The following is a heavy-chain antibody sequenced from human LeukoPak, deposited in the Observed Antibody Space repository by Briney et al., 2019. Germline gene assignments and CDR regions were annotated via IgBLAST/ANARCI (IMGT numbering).Heavy chain of an antibody. CDR3: ARLLDNDSSGDPDTFDV. CDR1: GVSINTCCYY. D-gene: IGHD3-22*01. CDR2: RNYNGRT. J-gene: IGHJ3*01. Sequence: SETLSLTCAISGVSINTCCYYWSWIRQPPGKGLEWIGYRNYNGRTYYKPSLQSRVTISVDTSNNYFSLRLTSVTAADTAVYYCARLLDNDSSGDPDTFDVWGQGTMVTVSS. V-gene: IGHV4-61*03.